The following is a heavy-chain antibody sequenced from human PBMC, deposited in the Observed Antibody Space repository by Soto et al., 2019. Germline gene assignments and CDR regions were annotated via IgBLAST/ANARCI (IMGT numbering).Heavy chain of an antibody. CDR1: GFTFSTYG. J-gene: IGHJ4*02. CDR2: ISIDGINK. V-gene: IGHV3-30*18. D-gene: IGHD6-6*01. Sequence: QVQLVESGGGVVQPGRSLRLSCAASGFTFSTYGFHWVRQAPGKGPEWVAVISIDGINKYYADSVKGRLTISRDNSKNTLYLQMNSLRADDTAVYYCAKGSEAARQELDYWGQGTLVTVAS. CDR3: AKGSEAARQELDY.